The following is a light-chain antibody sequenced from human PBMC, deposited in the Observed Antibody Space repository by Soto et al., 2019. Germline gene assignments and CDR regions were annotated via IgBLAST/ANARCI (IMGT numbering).Light chain of an antibody. CDR3: KPYAGSNTYV. Sequence: QSVLTQPPSASGSPGQSVTISCTGTKSDIGVYDFVSWYQHHPGKAPRLIIYEVVQRPSGVPDRFSGSKSGNTASLTVSGLQAADEADYFCKPYAGSNTYVFVSGTKV. CDR1: KSDIGVYDF. CDR2: EVV. V-gene: IGLV2-8*01. J-gene: IGLJ1*01.